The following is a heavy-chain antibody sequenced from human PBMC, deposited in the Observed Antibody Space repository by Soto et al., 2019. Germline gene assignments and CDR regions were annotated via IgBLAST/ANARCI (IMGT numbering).Heavy chain of an antibody. CDR2: INHSGST. CDR1: GGSFSGYY. Sequence: TSETLSLTCAVYGGSFSGYYWSWIRQPPGKGLEWIGEINHSGSTNYNPSLKSRVTISVDTSKSQFSLKLSSVTAADTAVYYCARGGWRHIDYWGQGTLVTVSS. J-gene: IGHJ4*02. D-gene: IGHD3-3*01. V-gene: IGHV4-34*01. CDR3: ARGGWRHIDY.